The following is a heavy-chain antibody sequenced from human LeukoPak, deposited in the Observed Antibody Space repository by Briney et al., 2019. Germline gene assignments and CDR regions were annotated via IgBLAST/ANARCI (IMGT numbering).Heavy chain of an antibody. J-gene: IGHJ4*02. Sequence: SETLSLTCTVSGGSVSSGVYFWSWIRQPPGKGLEWIGYIYYSGSTNYNSSLKGRVTISVDTSKNQFSLKLSSVTAADTAIYYCARDEVYGEQYYFDYWGQGTLVTVSS. D-gene: IGHD4/OR15-4a*01. CDR2: IYYSGST. CDR1: GGSVSSGVYF. CDR3: ARDEVYGEQYYFDY. V-gene: IGHV4-61*08.